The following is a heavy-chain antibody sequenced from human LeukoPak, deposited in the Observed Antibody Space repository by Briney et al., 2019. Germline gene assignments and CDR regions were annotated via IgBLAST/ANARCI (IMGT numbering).Heavy chain of an antibody. CDR3: ARLGRAYYYDSSGYLI. CDR2: IYPGDSDT. D-gene: IGHD3-22*01. J-gene: IGHJ4*02. V-gene: IGHV5-51*01. CDR1: GYSSTSYW. Sequence: GESLKISCKGSGYSSTSYWIGWVRQMPGKGLEWMGIIYPGDSDTRYSPSFQGQVTISADKSISTAYLQWSSLKASDTAMYYCARLGRAYYYDSSGYLIWGQGTLVTVSS.